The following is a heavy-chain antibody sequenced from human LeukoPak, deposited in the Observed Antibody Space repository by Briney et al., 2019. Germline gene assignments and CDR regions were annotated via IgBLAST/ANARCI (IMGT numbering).Heavy chain of an antibody. CDR2: IYYSGST. CDR3: ARSAYSSSRRFDY. V-gene: IGHV4-39*07. CDR1: GGSISSSSYY. Sequence: PSETLSLTCTVSGGSISSSSYYWGWIRQPPGKGLEWIGSIYYSGSTYYNPSLKSRVTISVDTSKNQFSLKLSSVTAADTAVYYCARSAYSSSRRFDYWGQGTLVTVSS. J-gene: IGHJ4*02. D-gene: IGHD6-6*01.